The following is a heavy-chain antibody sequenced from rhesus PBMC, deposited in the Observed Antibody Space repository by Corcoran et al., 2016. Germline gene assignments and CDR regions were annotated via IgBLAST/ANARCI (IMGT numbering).Heavy chain of an antibody. CDR2: IYGNSAST. CDR3: ARERSWNNAVDS. CDR1: GGSISDYYY. Sequence: QVQLQESGPGLVKPSETLSLTCAVSGGSISDYYYWNWIRQPPGKGLEWIGNIYGNSASTYYNPSLKSRVTISKDTSKNQCFLKVSSVTAADTAVYYCARERSWNNAVDSWGQGVLVTVSS. J-gene: IGHJ4*01. V-gene: IGHV4S9*01. D-gene: IGHD1-20*01.